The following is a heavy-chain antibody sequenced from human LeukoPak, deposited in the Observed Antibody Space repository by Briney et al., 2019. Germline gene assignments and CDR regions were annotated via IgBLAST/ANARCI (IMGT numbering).Heavy chain of an antibody. CDR1: GGSFSGYY. CDR2: INHSGST. J-gene: IGHJ3*02. Sequence: SETLSLTCAVYGGSFSGYYWSWIRQPPGKGLEWIGEINHSGSTNYNPSLKSRVTLSVDTSKNQFSLKLSSVTAADTAVYYCARDPYHYCSSTSCYGVDAFDIWGQGTMVTVSS. V-gene: IGHV4-34*01. CDR3: ARDPYHYCSSTSCYGVDAFDI. D-gene: IGHD2-2*01.